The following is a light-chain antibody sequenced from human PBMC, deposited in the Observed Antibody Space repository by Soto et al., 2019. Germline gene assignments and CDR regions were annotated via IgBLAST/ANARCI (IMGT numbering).Light chain of an antibody. CDR2: DAS. J-gene: IGKJ5*01. CDR3: QQYSTYPIT. V-gene: IGKV1-16*02. CDR1: QGISNY. Sequence: DIRMTQSPSSLSASVGDRVTITCRASQGISNYLAWSQQKPGKAPKSLIHDASSLRSGVPSKFSGSGFGTEFTLTISSLQPEDFATYYCQQYSTYPITFGQGTRLEIK.